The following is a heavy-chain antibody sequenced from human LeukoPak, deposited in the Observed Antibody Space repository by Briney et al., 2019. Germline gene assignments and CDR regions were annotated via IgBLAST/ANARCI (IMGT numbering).Heavy chain of an antibody. Sequence: SGGSLRLSCAASGFTISNYWMNWVRQAPGKGLEWVANIKQDGSKKYYVDSVKGRFTISRDNAKNSLYLQMNSLRAEDTAVYYCARAGRGDAYEIGVFYFDYWGQGTLVPVSS. D-gene: IGHD5-24*01. V-gene: IGHV3-7*01. J-gene: IGHJ4*02. CDR2: IKQDGSKK. CDR1: GFTISNYW. CDR3: ARAGRGDAYEIGVFYFDY.